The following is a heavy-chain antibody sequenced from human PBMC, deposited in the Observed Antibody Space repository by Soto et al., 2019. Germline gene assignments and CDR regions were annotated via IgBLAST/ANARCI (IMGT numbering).Heavy chain of an antibody. J-gene: IGHJ3*02. D-gene: IGHD3-22*01. CDR1: GFTFSSYA. Sequence: GGSLRLSCAASGFTFSSYAMSWVRQAPGKGLEWVSAISGSGGSTYYADSVKGRFTISRDNSKNTLYLQMNSLRAEDTAVYYCAKDSDSSGYCLVAFDIWGQGTMVTVSS. CDR2: ISGSGGST. V-gene: IGHV3-23*01. CDR3: AKDSDSSGYCLVAFDI.